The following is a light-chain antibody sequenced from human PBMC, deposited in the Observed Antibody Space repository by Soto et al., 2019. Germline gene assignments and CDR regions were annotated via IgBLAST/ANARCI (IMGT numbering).Light chain of an antibody. CDR1: SSDVGGYNY. CDR3: SSYAGSSNV. V-gene: IGLV2-8*01. CDR2: EAN. J-gene: IGLJ1*01. Sequence: QSALTQPPSASGSPGQSVAISCTGTSSDVGGYNYVSWYQQHPGKAPKLMNYEANKRPSGVPDRFSGSKSGNTASLTVSGLQAEDEADYYCSSYAGSSNVFGTGTKLTVL.